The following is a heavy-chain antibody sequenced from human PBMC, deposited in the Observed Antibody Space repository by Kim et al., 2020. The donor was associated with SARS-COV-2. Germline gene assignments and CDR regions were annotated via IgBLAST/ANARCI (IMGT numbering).Heavy chain of an antibody. CDR3: ARDSSGWNGDY. Sequence: SETLSLTCTVSGGSISSSSYYWGWIRQPPGKGLEWIGSIYYSGSTYYNPSLKSRVTISVDTSKNQFSLKLSSVTAADTAVYYCARDSSGWNGDYWGQGTLVTVSS. D-gene: IGHD6-19*01. CDR2: IYYSGST. CDR1: GGSISSSSYY. J-gene: IGHJ4*02. V-gene: IGHV4-39*02.